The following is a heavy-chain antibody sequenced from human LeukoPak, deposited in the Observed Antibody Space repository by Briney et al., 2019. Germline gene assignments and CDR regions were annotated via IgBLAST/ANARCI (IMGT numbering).Heavy chain of an antibody. CDR3: AKGSGWYV. J-gene: IGHJ4*02. D-gene: IGHD6-19*01. CDR1: GFTLSDYY. V-gene: IGHV3-23*01. CDR2: ISGSGGST. Sequence: GGSLRLSCAASGFTLSDYYMSWIRQAPGKGLEWVSVISGSGGSTDYADSVKGRFTISRDNSKNTLYLQMNSLRAEDTAVYYCAKGSGWYVWGQGTLVTVSS.